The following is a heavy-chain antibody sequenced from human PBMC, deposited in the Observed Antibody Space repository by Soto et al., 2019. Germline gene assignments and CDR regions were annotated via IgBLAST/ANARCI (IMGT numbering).Heavy chain of an antibody. D-gene: IGHD2-15*01. CDR1: GFTFSSYG. CDR3: AKGIEVAVVALGDYYYGMDV. V-gene: IGHV3-30*18. CDR2: ISYDGSNK. Sequence: QVQLVESGGGVVQPGRSLRLSCAASGFTFSSYGMHWVRQAPGKGLEWVAVISYDGSNKYYADSVKGRFTISRDNSKNALYLQMNSLRAEDTAVYYCAKGIEVAVVALGDYYYGMDVWGQGTTVTVSS. J-gene: IGHJ6*02.